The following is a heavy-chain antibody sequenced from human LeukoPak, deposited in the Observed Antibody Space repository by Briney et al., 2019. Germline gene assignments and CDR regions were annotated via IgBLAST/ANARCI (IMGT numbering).Heavy chain of an antibody. CDR1: GLSFNKDV. CDR2: VSPGGVSP. V-gene: IGHV3-23*01. CDR3: AKGPLSARPYFDY. Sequence: PGGSLRLSCVVSGLSFNKDVMSWFRQAPGKGLEWVSSVSPGGVSPNHADSVKGRFTISRDNSKNTLYLQMNSLRAEDTAVYYCAKGPLSARPYFDYWGQGTLVTVSS. J-gene: IGHJ4*02. D-gene: IGHD6-6*01.